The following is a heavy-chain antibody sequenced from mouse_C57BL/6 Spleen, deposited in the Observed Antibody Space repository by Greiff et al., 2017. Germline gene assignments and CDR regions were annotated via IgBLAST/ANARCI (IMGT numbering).Heavy chain of an antibody. CDR2: IYPGSGNT. Sequence: QVQLQQSGAELVRPGASVKLSCKASGYTFTDYYINWVKQRPGQGLEWIARIYPGSGNTYYNEKFKGKATLTAEKSSSTAYMQLSSLTSEDSAVYFCARRRRDYDALGYWGQGTTLTVSS. J-gene: IGHJ2*01. D-gene: IGHD2-4*01. V-gene: IGHV1-76*01. CDR1: GYTFTDYY. CDR3: ARRRRDYDALGY.